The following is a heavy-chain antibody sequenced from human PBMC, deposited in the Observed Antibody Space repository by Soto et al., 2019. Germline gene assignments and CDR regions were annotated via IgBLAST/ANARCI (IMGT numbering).Heavy chain of an antibody. D-gene: IGHD3-3*01. CDR1: GFIFSSYV. CDR3: AVIEWLSPPGISEYYGMDV. CDR2: ISYDGSKK. Sequence: LRLSCVASGFIFSSYVMHWVRQAPGKGLEWVALISYDGSKKYYADSVKGRFTISRDNSKNTLYLQVNSLRAEGTAVYYCAVIEWLSPPGISEYYGMDVWGQGTTVTVSS. J-gene: IGHJ6*02. V-gene: IGHV3-30*03.